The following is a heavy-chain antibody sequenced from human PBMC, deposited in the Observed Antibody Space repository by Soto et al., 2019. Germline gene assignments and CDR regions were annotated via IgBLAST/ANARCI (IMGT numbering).Heavy chain of an antibody. CDR2: INHSGST. D-gene: IGHD6-13*01. CDR1: GGSFSGYY. Sequence: SETLSLTCAVYGGSFSGYYWSLIRQPPGKGLEWIGEINHSGSTNYNPSLKSRVTIDTSKNQFSLKLSSVTAADTAVYYCARAPRKQQLEYYFDYWGQGTLVTVSS. V-gene: IGHV4-34*01. CDR3: ARAPRKQQLEYYFDY. J-gene: IGHJ4*02.